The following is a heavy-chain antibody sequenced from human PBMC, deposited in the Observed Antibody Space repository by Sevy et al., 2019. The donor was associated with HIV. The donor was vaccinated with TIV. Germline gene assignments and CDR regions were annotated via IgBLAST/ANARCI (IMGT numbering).Heavy chain of an antibody. CDR2: ISSSSSYI. CDR1: GFTFSSYS. J-gene: IGHJ5*02. D-gene: IGHD2-2*01. CDR3: ARDRNIVLVPAAGWFDP. V-gene: IGHV3-21*01. Sequence: GGSLRLSCAASGFTFSSYSMNWVRQAPGKGLEWVSSISSSSSYIYYADSVKGRFTISRDNAKNSLYLQMNSLRAEDTAVYYCARDRNIVLVPAAGWFDPWGQGTLVTVSS.